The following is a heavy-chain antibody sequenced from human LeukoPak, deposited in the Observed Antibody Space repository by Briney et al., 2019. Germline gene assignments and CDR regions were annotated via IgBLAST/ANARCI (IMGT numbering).Heavy chain of an antibody. V-gene: IGHV1-69*06. CDR3: AREFRGVISYFDY. J-gene: IGHJ4*02. CDR1: GGTFSSYA. CDR2: IIPIFGTA. Sequence: ASVKVSCKASGGTFSSYAISWVRQAPGQGLEWMGGIIPIFGTANYAQKFQGRVTITADKSTSTAYMELSSLRSEDTAVYYCAREFRGVISYFDYWGQGTLVTVSS. D-gene: IGHD3-10*01.